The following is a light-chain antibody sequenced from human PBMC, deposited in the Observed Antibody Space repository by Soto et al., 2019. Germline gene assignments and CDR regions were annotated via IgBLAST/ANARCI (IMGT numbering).Light chain of an antibody. CDR1: QSVSSSY. J-gene: IGKJ1*01. Sequence: EIVLTQSPGTLSLSPGERAALSCRASQSVSSSYLAWYQQKPGQAPRLLIYGASNRATGISDRFSGSGSGRDFTLTISRLEPEDSAVYYCQQYGSSPLWTFGQGTKVEIK. CDR2: GAS. CDR3: QQYGSSPLWT. V-gene: IGKV3-20*01.